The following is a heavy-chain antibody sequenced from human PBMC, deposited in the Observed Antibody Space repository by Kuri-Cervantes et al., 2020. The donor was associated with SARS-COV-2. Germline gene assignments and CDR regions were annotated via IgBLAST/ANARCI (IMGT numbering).Heavy chain of an antibody. CDR3: AGGPIDCYTTNCYAGTNWFDP. D-gene: IGHD2-2*01. Sequence: ASVKVSCKASGYTFTSYAMHWVRQAPGQGLEWMGWINLNTGATNYARNFQGRVTMPRDTSITTAYMELSRLTSDDTAMYYCAGGPIDCYTTNCYAGTNWFDPCGQGTLVTVSS. CDR2: INLNTGAT. CDR1: GYTFTSYA. V-gene: IGHV1-2*02. J-gene: IGHJ5*02.